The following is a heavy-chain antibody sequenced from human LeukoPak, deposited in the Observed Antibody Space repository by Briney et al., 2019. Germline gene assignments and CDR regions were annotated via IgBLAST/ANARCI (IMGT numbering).Heavy chain of an antibody. CDR2: IYPGDSDT. CDR3: AVTLLRWHDAFDI. J-gene: IGHJ3*02. V-gene: IGHV5-51*01. D-gene: IGHD4-23*01. CDR1: GYSFTSYW. Sequence: GESLKISCKGSGYSFTSYWIGWVRQMPGKGLEWMGIIYPGDSDTRYSPSFQGQVTISADKSISTAYLQWSSLKASDTAMYYCAVTLLRWHDAFDIWGQGTMVTVSS.